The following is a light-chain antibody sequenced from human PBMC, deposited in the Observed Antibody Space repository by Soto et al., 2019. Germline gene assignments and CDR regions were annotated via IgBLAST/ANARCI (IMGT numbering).Light chain of an antibody. CDR3: SSYAGSNHVL. CDR1: SSDVGGYNY. J-gene: IGLJ2*01. CDR2: EVS. Sequence: QSVLTQPPSASGSPGQSVTISCTGTSSDVGGYNYVSWYVQHPGKAPQLLIYEVSKRPSGVPDRFSGSKSGSTASLTVSGLQAEDEADYYCSSYAGSNHVLFGGGTQLTVL. V-gene: IGLV2-8*01.